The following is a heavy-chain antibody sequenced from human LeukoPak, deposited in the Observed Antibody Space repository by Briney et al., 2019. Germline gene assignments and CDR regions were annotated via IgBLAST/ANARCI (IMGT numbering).Heavy chain of an antibody. Sequence: GGSLRLSCAASGFTFSSYAMHWVRQAPGKGLEWVAVISSDGTNKYYADSVKGRFTISRDNSKSTLYLQMNSLRAEDTAVYYCAREPRVGATTGAFDIWGQGTMVTVSS. CDR3: AREPRVGATTGAFDI. D-gene: IGHD1-26*01. J-gene: IGHJ3*02. CDR2: ISSDGTNK. CDR1: GFTFSSYA. V-gene: IGHV3-30-3*01.